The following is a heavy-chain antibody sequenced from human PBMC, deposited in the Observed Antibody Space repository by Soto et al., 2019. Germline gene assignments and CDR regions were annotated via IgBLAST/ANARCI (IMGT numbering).Heavy chain of an antibody. Sequence: GGSLRLSCAASGFTFSRYWMDWVRQAPRKGLEWVAIKHDGSEQYYVDSVKGRFIVSRDNAKNSLFLQMNGLRVEDTAVYFCARAMGTDGWSNHPFDIWGQGTMVTVSS. V-gene: IGHV3-7*04. J-gene: IGHJ3*02. CDR2: KHDGSEQ. CDR3: ARAMGTDGWSNHPFDI. D-gene: IGHD6-19*01. CDR1: GFTFSRYW.